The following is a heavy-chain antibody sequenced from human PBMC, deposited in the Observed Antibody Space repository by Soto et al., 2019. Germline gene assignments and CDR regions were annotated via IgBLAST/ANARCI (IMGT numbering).Heavy chain of an antibody. CDR1: GYSFTSYW. J-gene: IGHJ4*02. CDR3: ARDGGGSSHFDY. V-gene: IGHV5-10-1*01. CDR2: IDPSDSYT. Sequence: PGESLKISCKGSGYSFTSYWISWVRQMPGKGLEWMGRIDPSDSYTNYSPSFQGHVTISADKSISTAYLQWSSLKASDTAMYYCARDGGGSSHFDYWGQGTLVTVSS. D-gene: IGHD1-26*01.